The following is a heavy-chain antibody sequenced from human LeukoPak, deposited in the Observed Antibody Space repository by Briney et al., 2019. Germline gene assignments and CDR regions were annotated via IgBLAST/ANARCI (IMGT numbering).Heavy chain of an antibody. CDR1: GGSISSYY. J-gene: IGHJ4*02. CDR3: ARMKYSSSWYDY. Sequence: PSETLSLTCTVSGGSISSYYWSWIRQPPGKGLEWIGYIYYSGSTNYNPSLKSRVTISVDTSKNQFSLKLSSVTAADTAVYYCARMKYSSSWYDYWGQETLVTVSS. D-gene: IGHD6-13*01. CDR2: IYYSGST. V-gene: IGHV4-59*01.